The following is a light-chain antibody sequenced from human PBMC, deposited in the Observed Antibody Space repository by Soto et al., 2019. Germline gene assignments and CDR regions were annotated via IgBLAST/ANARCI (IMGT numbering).Light chain of an antibody. V-gene: IGKV3-11*01. CDR3: QQRSNWPPGIT. J-gene: IGKJ4*01. CDR1: QGVSSY. Sequence: EIVLTQSPATLSLSPGEKPTFSCRASQGVSSYLAWYQQKPGQAPRLLIYDASNRATGIPARFSGSGSGTDFTLTISSLESEDFAVYYCQQRSNWPPGITFGGGTKVEIK. CDR2: DAS.